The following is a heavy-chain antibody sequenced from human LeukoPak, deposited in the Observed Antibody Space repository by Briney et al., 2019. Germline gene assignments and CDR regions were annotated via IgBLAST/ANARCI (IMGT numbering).Heavy chain of an antibody. J-gene: IGHJ4*02. CDR2: ISGSGGST. D-gene: IGHD2-2*01. V-gene: IGHV3-23*01. Sequence: GGSLRLSCAASGFTFSSYAMSWVRQAPGKGLEWVSAISGSGGSTYYADSVKGRFTISRDNSKNTLYLQMNSLRAEDTAVYYCAKVYCSSTSCYGWVDYWGQGTLVTVSS. CDR3: AKVYCSSTSCYGWVDY. CDR1: GFTFSSYA.